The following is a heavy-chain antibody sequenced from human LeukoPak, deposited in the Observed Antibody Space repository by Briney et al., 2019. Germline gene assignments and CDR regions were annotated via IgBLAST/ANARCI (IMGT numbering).Heavy chain of an antibody. D-gene: IGHD4/OR15-4a*01. V-gene: IGHV3-30*03. CDR2: ISYDGSKK. CDR1: GFIFTAYG. J-gene: IGHJ4*02. CDR3: ARRAGAYSHPYDY. Sequence: GRSLRLSCAASGFIFTAYGIHWVRQAPGKGLQWVAYISYDGSKKYYGDSVKGRFAISRDNSKNTLYLQMNSLRAEDTAVYYCARRAGAYSHPYDYWGQGTLVTVSS.